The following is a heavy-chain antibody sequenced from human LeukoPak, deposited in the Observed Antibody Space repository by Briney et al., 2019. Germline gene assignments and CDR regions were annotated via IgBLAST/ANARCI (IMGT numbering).Heavy chain of an antibody. CDR1: GFTFSSYG. CDR3: ARAGGGNGDYYFDYWGQGTLLVPGYFDY. J-gene: IGHJ4*02. D-gene: IGHD2/OR15-2a*01. V-gene: IGHV3-33*01. CDR2: IWYDGSNK. Sequence: GGSLRLSCAASGFTFSSYGMHWVRQAPGKGLEWVAVIWYDGSNKYYADSVKGRFTISRDNSKNTLYLQMNSLRAEDTAVYYCARAGGGNGDYYFDYWGQGTLLVPGYFDYWGQGTLVTVSS.